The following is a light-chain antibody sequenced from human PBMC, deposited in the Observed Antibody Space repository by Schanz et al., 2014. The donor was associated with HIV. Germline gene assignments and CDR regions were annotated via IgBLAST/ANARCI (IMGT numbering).Light chain of an antibody. V-gene: IGLV3-21*04. J-gene: IGLJ3*02. CDR3: QVWDSSTEQGV. CDR1: NIGSKS. CDR2: RDT. Sequence: SSELTQPPSVSVAPGRTALITCGATNIGSKSVHWYQQRPGQAPVVVIYRDTNRPSGIPERFSGANSGNTATLSISRVEAGDEADYYCQVWDSSTEQGVFGGGTKLTVL.